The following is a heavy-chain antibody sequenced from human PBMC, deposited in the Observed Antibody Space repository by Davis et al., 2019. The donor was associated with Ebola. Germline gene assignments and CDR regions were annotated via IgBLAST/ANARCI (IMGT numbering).Heavy chain of an antibody. D-gene: IGHD4-23*01. V-gene: IGHV3-7*01. J-gene: IGHJ5*02. CDR2: IKQDGSEK. CDR3: ARGALRWRNWFDP. CDR1: GFTFSSYW. Sequence: GESLKTSCAASGFTFSSYWMSWVRQAPGKGLEWVANIKQDGSEKYYVDSVKGRFTISRDNAKNSLYLQMNSLRDEDTAVYYCARGALRWRNWFDPWGQGTLVTVSS.